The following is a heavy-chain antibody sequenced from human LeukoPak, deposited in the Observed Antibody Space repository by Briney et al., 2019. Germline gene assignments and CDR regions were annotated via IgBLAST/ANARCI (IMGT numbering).Heavy chain of an antibody. V-gene: IGHV4-38-2*01. J-gene: IGHJ4*02. Sequence: SETLSLTCAVSGYAISSGYYWGWIRQPPGKGLEWIGSIYHSGSTYYNPSLKSRVTISVDTSKNQFSLKLSSVTAADTAVYYCASYSYGWLFDYWGQGTLVTVSS. CDR3: ASYSYGWLFDY. CDR2: IYHSGST. D-gene: IGHD5-18*01. CDR1: GYAISSGYY.